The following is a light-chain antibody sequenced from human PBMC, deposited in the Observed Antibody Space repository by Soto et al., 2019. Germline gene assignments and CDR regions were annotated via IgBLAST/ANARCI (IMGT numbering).Light chain of an antibody. CDR3: QQYDRSPWT. V-gene: IGKV3-20*01. Sequence: EIVLTQSPGTLSLSPGERATLSCRASQSVNSNFLAWFQQKPGQAPRLLIYATSSRATDIPDRFSGSGSGTDFTLTISRLEPEDLAVYYCQQYDRSPWTFGQGTKVEIK. CDR2: ATS. CDR1: QSVNSNF. J-gene: IGKJ1*01.